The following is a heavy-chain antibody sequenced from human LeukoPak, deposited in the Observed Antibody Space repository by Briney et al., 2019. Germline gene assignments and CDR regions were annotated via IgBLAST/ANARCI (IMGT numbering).Heavy chain of an antibody. Sequence: SETLSLTCTVSGGSISSSSYYWGWIRQPPGKGLEWIGSIYYSGSTYYNPSLKSRVTISVDTSKNQFSLKLSSVTAADTAVYYCARRQLVLDYFDYWGQGTLVTVSS. D-gene: IGHD6-6*01. J-gene: IGHJ4*02. CDR1: GGSISSSSYY. CDR3: ARRQLVLDYFDY. CDR2: IYYSGST. V-gene: IGHV4-39*01.